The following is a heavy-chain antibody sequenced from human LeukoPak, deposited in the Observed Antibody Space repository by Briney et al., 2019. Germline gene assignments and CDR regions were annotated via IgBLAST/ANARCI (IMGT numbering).Heavy chain of an antibody. CDR3: ARAVAVDRYFDL. J-gene: IGHJ2*01. CDR1: GGSISSGGYY. Sequence: SQTLSLTCTVSGGSISSGGYYWSWIRQHPGKGLEWIGYIYYSGSTYYNPSLKSRGTISVDTSKIQFSLKLSSVTAADTAVYYCARAVAVDRYFDLWGRGTLVTVSS. D-gene: IGHD6-19*01. V-gene: IGHV4-31*03. CDR2: IYYSGST.